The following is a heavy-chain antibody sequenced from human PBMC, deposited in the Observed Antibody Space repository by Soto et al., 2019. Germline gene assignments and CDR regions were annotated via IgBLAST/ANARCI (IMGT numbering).Heavy chain of an antibody. CDR3: AAQRRDQLADYYYGMDV. V-gene: IGHV5-10-1*03. J-gene: IGHJ6*02. D-gene: IGHD6-6*01. CDR1: GYSFTSYW. Sequence: EVQLVQSGAEVKKPGESLRISCKGSGYSFTSYWISWVRQMPGKGLEWMGRIDPSDSYTNYSPSFQGHVTISADKSISTAYLQWSSLKASDTAMYYCAAQRRDQLADYYYGMDVWGQGTTVTVSS. CDR2: IDPSDSYT.